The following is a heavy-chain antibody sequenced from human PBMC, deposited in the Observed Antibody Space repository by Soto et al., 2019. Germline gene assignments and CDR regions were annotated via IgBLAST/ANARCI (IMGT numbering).Heavy chain of an antibody. CDR1: GESINRSYW. CDR3: ASLDEDNHGYYKIAS. J-gene: IGHJ4*02. Sequence: QVQLQESGPRLVKPSGTLSLTCTVSGESINRSYWWTWVRQFPTKGLQWIGEINNSGTTTHNPSLPSRLTISVDNSTNPFSLRLTSMTAAETAVYYCASLDEDNHGYYKIASWGQGTLVTVSS. V-gene: IGHV4-4*02. CDR2: INNSGTT. D-gene: IGHD3-9*01.